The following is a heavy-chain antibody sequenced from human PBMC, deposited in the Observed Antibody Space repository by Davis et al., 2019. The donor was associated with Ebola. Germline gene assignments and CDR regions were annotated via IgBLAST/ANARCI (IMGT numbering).Heavy chain of an antibody. CDR3: AKDMWFGG. Sequence: GESLKISCASSGFIFSNYWMSWVRQAPGKGLEWVVNIRQDGREKHYVDSVKGRFTISRDNAKNSLYLQMNSLRAEDTALYYCAKDMWFGGWGQGTLVTVSS. D-gene: IGHD3-10*01. V-gene: IGHV3-7*03. CDR2: IRQDGREK. J-gene: IGHJ4*02. CDR1: GFIFSNYW.